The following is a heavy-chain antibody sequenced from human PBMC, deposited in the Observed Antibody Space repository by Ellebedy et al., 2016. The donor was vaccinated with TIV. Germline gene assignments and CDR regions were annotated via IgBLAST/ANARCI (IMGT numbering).Heavy chain of an antibody. CDR1: GGSISSSNW. D-gene: IGHD5-24*01. CDR3: AGVRDGRRPFDY. V-gene: IGHV4-4*02. Sequence: GSLRLSSAVSGGSISSSNWWSWVRQPPGKGLEWIGEIYHSGITNYNPSLKSRVTISVDKSKNQFSLKLSSVTAADTAVYYCAGVRDGRRPFDYWGQGALVTVSS. CDR2: IYHSGIT. J-gene: IGHJ4*02.